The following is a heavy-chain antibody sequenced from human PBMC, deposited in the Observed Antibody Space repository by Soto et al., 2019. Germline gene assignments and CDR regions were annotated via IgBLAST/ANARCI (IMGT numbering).Heavy chain of an antibody. D-gene: IGHD2-2*01. CDR2: IWYDGSNK. J-gene: IGHJ6*02. V-gene: IGHV3-33*01. Sequence: GGSLRLSCAASGFTFSSYGMHWVRQAPGKGLEWVAVIWYDGSNKYYVDSVKGRFTISRDNSKNTLYLQMNSLRAEDTAVYYCARETGSTTRYYYYGMDVWGQGTTVTVSS. CDR3: ARETGSTTRYYYYGMDV. CDR1: GFTFSSYG.